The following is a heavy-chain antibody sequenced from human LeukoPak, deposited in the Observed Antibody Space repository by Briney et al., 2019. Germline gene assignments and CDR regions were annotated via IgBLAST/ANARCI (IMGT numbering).Heavy chain of an antibody. J-gene: IGHJ4*02. D-gene: IGHD3-22*01. CDR1: GYTFTSHA. Sequence: SVKLSCKASGYTFTSHAITWVRQPPVDGLEWMGRLIPIFGTANYAQKFQGTVTITASKSTSTTYLELSSLSSEDTAMDYCLSTYYYDSGGSPDYWGQGTLVIVSS. CDR3: LSTYYYDSGGSPDY. V-gene: IGHV1-69*06. CDR2: LIPIFGTA.